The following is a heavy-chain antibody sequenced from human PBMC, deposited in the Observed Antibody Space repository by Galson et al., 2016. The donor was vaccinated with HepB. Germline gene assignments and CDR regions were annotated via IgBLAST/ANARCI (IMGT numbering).Heavy chain of an antibody. D-gene: IGHD4-17*01. CDR3: ARGADFADSGWFDP. CDR2: IYFRGTT. CDR1: GGTISSYF. Sequence: SETLSLTCPVSGGTISSYFWSWLRQPPGKGLEWIGYIYFRGTTNYNPSLRSRVTISVDTSKDQFSLSLTSVTAADTAVYYCARGADFADSGWFDPWGQGTLITVSS. V-gene: IGHV4-59*01. J-gene: IGHJ5*02.